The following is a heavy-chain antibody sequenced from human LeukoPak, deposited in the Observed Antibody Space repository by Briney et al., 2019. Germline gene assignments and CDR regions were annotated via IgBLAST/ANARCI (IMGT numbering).Heavy chain of an antibody. D-gene: IGHD2-15*01. CDR1: GGSVSSGSYY. CDR2: VYYRGST. V-gene: IGHV4-61*01. Sequence: PSETLSLTCTVSGGSVSSGSYYWSWIRQPPGKGLEWIGYVYYRGSTNYNPSLKSRVTISVDTSKNQFSLKLSSVTAADTAVYYCARDQYCSGGSCYPFDYWGQGTLVTVSS. CDR3: ARDQYCSGGSCYPFDY. J-gene: IGHJ4*02.